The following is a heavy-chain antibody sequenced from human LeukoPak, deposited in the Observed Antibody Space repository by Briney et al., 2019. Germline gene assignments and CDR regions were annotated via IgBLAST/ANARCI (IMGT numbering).Heavy chain of an antibody. Sequence: ASVRVSCKASGGTFSSYAISWVRQAPGQGLEWMGGIIPIFGTANYAQKFQGRVTITADESASTAYMELSSLRSEDTAVYYCARDVFEMSSGWGQGTLVTVSS. J-gene: IGHJ4*02. CDR2: IIPIFGTA. CDR1: GGTFSSYA. D-gene: IGHD6-19*01. CDR3: ARDVFEMSSG. V-gene: IGHV1-69*13.